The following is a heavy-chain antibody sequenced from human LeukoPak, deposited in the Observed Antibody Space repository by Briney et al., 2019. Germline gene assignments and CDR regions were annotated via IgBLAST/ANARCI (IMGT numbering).Heavy chain of an antibody. D-gene: IGHD3-22*01. V-gene: IGHV4-59*01. CDR1: GGSISTYY. CDR3: ARGRYYDSGGYYLNYAFDI. Sequence: KPSETLSLTCTVSGGSISTYYWSWIRQPPGKGLEWIGYSYYSGSTNYNPSLKSRGTISVDTSKNQFSLKLSSVAPADTAVYYCARGRYYDSGGYYLNYAFDIWGQGTMVTVSS. J-gene: IGHJ3*02. CDR2: SYYSGST.